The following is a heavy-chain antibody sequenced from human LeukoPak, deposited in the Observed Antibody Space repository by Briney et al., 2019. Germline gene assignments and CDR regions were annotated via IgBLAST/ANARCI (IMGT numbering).Heavy chain of an antibody. Sequence: SETLSLTCTVPGGSISSYYWSWIRQPPGKGLEWIGYIYYSGSTNYNPSLKSRVTISVDTSKNQFSLKLSSVTAADTAVYYCARVGTLGIVGATGGWFDPWGQGTLVTVSS. CDR3: ARVGTLGIVGATGGWFDP. CDR1: GGSISSYY. CDR2: IYYSGST. V-gene: IGHV4-59*01. D-gene: IGHD1-26*01. J-gene: IGHJ5*02.